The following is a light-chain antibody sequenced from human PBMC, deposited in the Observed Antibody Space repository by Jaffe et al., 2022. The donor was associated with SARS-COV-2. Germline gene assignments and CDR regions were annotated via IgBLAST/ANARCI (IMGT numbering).Light chain of an antibody. CDR3: QQYKHWPPPT. Sequence: EIVMTQSPATLSVSPGERATLSCRASQSVSSNLAWYQQKPGQAPRLLIYGASTRATGIPARFSGSGSGTEFTLTISSLQSEDFAAYYCQQYKHWPPPTFGGGTKVEI. V-gene: IGKV3-15*01. CDR2: GAS. CDR1: QSVSSN. J-gene: IGKJ4*01.